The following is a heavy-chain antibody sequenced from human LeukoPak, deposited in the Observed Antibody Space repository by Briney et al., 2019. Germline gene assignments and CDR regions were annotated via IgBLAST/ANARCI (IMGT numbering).Heavy chain of an antibody. CDR1: GGSISSGGYY. V-gene: IGHV4-61*08. J-gene: IGHJ6*02. Sequence: SETLSLTCTVSGGSISSGGYYWSWIRQHPGKGLEWIGYIYYSGSTYYNPSLKSRVTISVDMSKNQFSLKLSSVTAADTAVYYCAARTMQSSYYYYGMDVWGQGTTVTVSS. CDR2: IYYSGST. D-gene: IGHD4/OR15-4a*01. CDR3: AARTMQSSYYYYGMDV.